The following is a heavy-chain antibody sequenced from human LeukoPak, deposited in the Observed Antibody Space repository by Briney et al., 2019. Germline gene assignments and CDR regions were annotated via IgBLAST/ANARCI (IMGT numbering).Heavy chain of an antibody. Sequence: SETLSLTCAVYGGSFSNYCLSWIRQTPGKGVEWIGEINDSGRTNYDPSLMSRVTVSVDTSKNQFSLRLTSVTATDTAVYYCARRWNCVRNYYFAVWGKGAAVSVSS. CDR3: ARRWNCVRNYYFAV. CDR2: INDSGRT. CDR1: GGSFSNYC. D-gene: IGHD1-7*01. V-gene: IGHV4-34*01. J-gene: IGHJ6*03.